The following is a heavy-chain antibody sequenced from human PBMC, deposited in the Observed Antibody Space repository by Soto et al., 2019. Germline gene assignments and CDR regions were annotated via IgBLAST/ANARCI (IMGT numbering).Heavy chain of an antibody. V-gene: IGHV5-51*01. CDR3: ARQYYDFWSGSYTGSSYFDL. Sequence: LGESLKISCKGFGYTFTDYWIGWVRQMPGKGLEWMGIIYPGDSDTKYSPSFQGQVTISVDESINTAYLQWGSLKASDTAMYYCARQYYDFWSGSYTGSSYFDLWGRGTLVTVSS. D-gene: IGHD3-3*01. CDR1: GYTFTDYW. J-gene: IGHJ2*01. CDR2: IYPGDSDT.